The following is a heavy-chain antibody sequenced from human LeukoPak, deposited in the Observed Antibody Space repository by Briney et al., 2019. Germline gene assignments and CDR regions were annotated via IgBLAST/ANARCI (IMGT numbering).Heavy chain of an antibody. J-gene: IGHJ4*02. CDR2: INPDSGGT. CDR1: GYTFTGSY. D-gene: IGHD3-22*01. CDR3: ARVDDRGHYYDSSGPRKLFDY. Sequence: ASVKVSCKASGYTFTGSYMHWVRQAPGQGLEWVGWINPDSGGTNYAQKFQGRVTMTRDTSIRTAYMELSRLRSDDTAVYYCARVDDRGHYYDSSGPRKLFDYWGQGTLVTVSS. V-gene: IGHV1-2*02.